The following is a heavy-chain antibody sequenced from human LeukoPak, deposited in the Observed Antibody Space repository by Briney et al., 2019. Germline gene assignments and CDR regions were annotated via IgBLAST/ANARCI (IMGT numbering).Heavy chain of an antibody. CDR3: AKAAVAGMSDY. V-gene: IGHV3-23*01. D-gene: IGHD2-15*01. Sequence: QPGGSLLLSCAASGFTFSSYAMSGGRQAPGKGREGVSAISGSGGSTYYADSGKGRFTISRANSKNPLYLQMNSLRAEDTAVYYCAKAAVAGMSDYWGQGTLVTVSS. CDR1: GFTFSSYA. CDR2: ISGSGGST. J-gene: IGHJ4*02.